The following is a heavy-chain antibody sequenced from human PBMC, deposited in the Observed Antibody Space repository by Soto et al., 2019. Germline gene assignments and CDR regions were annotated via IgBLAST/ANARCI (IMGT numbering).Heavy chain of an antibody. CDR1: GYSFTSYW. CDR3: ARRSYGFWSAYPSYGMDV. D-gene: IGHD3-3*01. Sequence: GESLKISWKGSGYSFTSYWISWVRQMPGKGLEWMGRIDPSDSYTNYSPSFQGHVTISADKSISTAYLQWSSLKASDTAMYYFARRSYGFWSAYPSYGMDVWGQGTTVTVSS. V-gene: IGHV5-10-1*01. J-gene: IGHJ6*02. CDR2: IDPSDSYT.